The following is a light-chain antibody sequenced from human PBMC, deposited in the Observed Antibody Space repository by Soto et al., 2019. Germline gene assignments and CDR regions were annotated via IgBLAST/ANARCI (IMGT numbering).Light chain of an antibody. Sequence: QSALTQPASVSESPGQSITISCTGTSSNVGTYNLVSWYQQYLGKAPKLIIYEGTKRPSGVSNRFSGSNSGNTASLTISGLQAEDEADYYCCSYAGSSTSFGTGTKVTVL. J-gene: IGLJ1*01. CDR2: EGT. CDR1: SSNVGTYNL. V-gene: IGLV2-23*01. CDR3: CSYAGSSTS.